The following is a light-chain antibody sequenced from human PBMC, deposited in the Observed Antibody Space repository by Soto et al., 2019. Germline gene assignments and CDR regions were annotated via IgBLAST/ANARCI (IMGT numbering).Light chain of an antibody. J-gene: IGLJ3*02. CDR2: YDD. V-gene: IGLV1-36*01. Sequence: QSVVTQPPSVSAAPRQRVTISCSGSSSNIGSNAVNWYQQVPGKAPKLLIYYDDLLPSGVSDRFSGSKSGTSASLAISGLQSEDEADYYCAAWDDSLNGPVFGGGTKLTVL. CDR3: AAWDDSLNGPV. CDR1: SSNIGSNA.